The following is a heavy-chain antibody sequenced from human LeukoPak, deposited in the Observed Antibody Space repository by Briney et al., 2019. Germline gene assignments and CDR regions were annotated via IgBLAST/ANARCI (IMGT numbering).Heavy chain of an antibody. CDR2: IYYSGST. Sequence: SETLSLTCTVSGGSISSSSYYWGWIRQPPGKGLEWIGSIYYSGSTYYNPSLKSRVTISVDTSKNQFSLKLSSVTAADTAVYYCARQFWSGYYLYYFDYWGQGTLVTVSS. CDR3: ARQFWSGYYLYYFDY. V-gene: IGHV4-39*01. D-gene: IGHD3-3*01. J-gene: IGHJ4*02. CDR1: GGSISSSSYY.